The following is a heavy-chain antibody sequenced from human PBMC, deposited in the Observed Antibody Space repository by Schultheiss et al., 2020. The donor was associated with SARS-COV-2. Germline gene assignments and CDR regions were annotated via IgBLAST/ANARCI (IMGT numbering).Heavy chain of an antibody. V-gene: IGHV1-3*01. Sequence: ASVKVSCKASGDTFSAYAMHWVRQAPGQRLEWMGWISAYNGNTNYAQKLQGRVTMTTDTSTSTAYMELRSLRSEDTAVYYCARDEGSHSSGWFYGFDIWGQGTMVTVSS. J-gene: IGHJ3*02. D-gene: IGHD6-19*01. CDR2: ISAYNGNT. CDR1: GDTFSAYA. CDR3: ARDEGSHSSGWFYGFDI.